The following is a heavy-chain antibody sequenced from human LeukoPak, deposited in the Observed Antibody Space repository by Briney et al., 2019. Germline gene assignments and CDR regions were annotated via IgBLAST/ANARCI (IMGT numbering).Heavy chain of an antibody. J-gene: IGHJ3*01. V-gene: IGHV3-30*02. CDR3: ARSDAFDF. CDR2: IRYDGSNK. Sequence: GGSLRLSCAASGFTFSSYGMHWVRQAPGKGLEWVAFIRYDGSNKYYADSAKGRFTISRDNAKNSLYLQMNSLRAEDTAVYYCARSDAFDFWGQGTMVTVSS. CDR1: GFTFSSYG.